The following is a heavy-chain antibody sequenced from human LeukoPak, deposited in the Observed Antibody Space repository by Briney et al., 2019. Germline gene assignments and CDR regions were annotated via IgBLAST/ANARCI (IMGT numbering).Heavy chain of an antibody. Sequence: ASVKVSCKSSGYTFTSYDINWVRQATGQGHEWMGWMNPNSGNTGYAQKFQGRVTMTRNTSISTAYMELSSLRSEDTALYYCARGLRRSLGVVINWGQGTLVTVSS. J-gene: IGHJ4*02. CDR1: GYTFTSYD. CDR2: MNPNSGNT. D-gene: IGHD3-3*01. CDR3: ARGLRRSLGVVIN. V-gene: IGHV1-8*01.